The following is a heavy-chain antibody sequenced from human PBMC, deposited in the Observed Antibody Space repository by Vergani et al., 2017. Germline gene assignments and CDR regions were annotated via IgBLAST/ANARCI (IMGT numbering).Heavy chain of an antibody. CDR1: GGSISISSYY. D-gene: IGHD6-6*01. V-gene: IGHV4-39*02. CDR3: AREYSSSVGFLAY. CDR2: IYHVGST. Sequence: QLQLQESGPGLVKPSETLSLTCTVSGGSISISSYYWGWIRQPPEKGLEWIGIIYHVGSTYYNPSLKSRVTISVDTSKNQFSLKLSSVTAADTAVYYCAREYSSSVGFLAYWGQGTLVTVSS. J-gene: IGHJ4*02.